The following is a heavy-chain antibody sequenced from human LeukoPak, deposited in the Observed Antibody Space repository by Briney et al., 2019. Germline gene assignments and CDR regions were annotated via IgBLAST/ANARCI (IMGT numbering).Heavy chain of an antibody. V-gene: IGHV4-39*07. CDR3: ASIVATIVPDY. Sequence: SETLSLTCTVSGGSISSSSYYWGWIRQPPGKGLEWIGSIYYSGSTYYNPSLKSRVTISVDTSKNQFSLKLSSVTAADTAVYYCASIVATIVPDYWGQGTLVTVSS. CDR2: IYYSGST. J-gene: IGHJ4*02. D-gene: IGHD5-12*01. CDR1: GGSISSSSYY.